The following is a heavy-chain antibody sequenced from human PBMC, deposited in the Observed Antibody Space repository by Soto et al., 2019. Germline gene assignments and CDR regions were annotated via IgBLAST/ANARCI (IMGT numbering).Heavy chain of an antibody. J-gene: IGHJ4*02. CDR3: VRLESPSHGYYVAY. D-gene: IGHD3-3*01. V-gene: IGHV5-51*01. Sequence: PGESLKISCKGSGYSFTSYWIGWVRQMTGKGLEWMGIIYPGDSDTRYSPSFQGQVTISADKSISTAYLQWSSLKASDTATYYCVRLESPSHGYYVAYWGQGTLVTVSS. CDR2: IYPGDSDT. CDR1: GYSFTSYW.